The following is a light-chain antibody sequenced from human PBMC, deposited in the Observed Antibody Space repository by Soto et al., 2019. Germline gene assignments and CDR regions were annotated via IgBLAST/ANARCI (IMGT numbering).Light chain of an antibody. V-gene: IGKV3-20*01. CDR1: QSVSRTY. Sequence: EIVLTQSPGTLSLSPGERATLSCRASQSVSRTYLTWYQQKLGQAPRLLIYDASSRATSIPDRFSGSGSETDFTLIISRLEPEDFAVYYCQQYSSSPPGFTFGPGTIVDI. CDR2: DAS. J-gene: IGKJ3*01. CDR3: QQYSSSPPGFT.